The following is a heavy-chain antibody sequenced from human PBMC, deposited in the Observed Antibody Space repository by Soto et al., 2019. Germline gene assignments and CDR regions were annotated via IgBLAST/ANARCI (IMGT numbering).Heavy chain of an antibody. CDR1: GLTFSSYA. Sequence: QVQLVESGGGVVQPGRSLRLSCAASGLTFSSYAMHWVRQAPGKGLEWVADISYDGSDKYYADSGKGRFTISRDNSKNTLYLQMNSLRTEDTAVYYCEREGEGLDYWGQGTLVTVSS. J-gene: IGHJ4*02. CDR3: EREGEGLDY. D-gene: IGHD3-16*01. V-gene: IGHV3-30-3*01. CDR2: ISYDGSDK.